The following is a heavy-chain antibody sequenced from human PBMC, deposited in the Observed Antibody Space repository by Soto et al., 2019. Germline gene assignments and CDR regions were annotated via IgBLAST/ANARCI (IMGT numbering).Heavy chain of an antibody. J-gene: IGHJ6*02. V-gene: IGHV3-30-3*01. D-gene: IGHD4-4*01. CDR2: ISYDGGHK. CDR3: ARVKTDYSNPRGPFFLDGGDV. CDR1: EFTFSSYA. Sequence: QVQLVESGGGVVHPERSLRLSCSASEFTFSSYAMHWVRQAPGKGLEWVAGISYDGGHKFYGDSVRDRFTISRDSSKTTVFLQMNSQRPEDTAAYYCARVKTDYSNPRGPFFLDGGDVWGEGTAVTASS.